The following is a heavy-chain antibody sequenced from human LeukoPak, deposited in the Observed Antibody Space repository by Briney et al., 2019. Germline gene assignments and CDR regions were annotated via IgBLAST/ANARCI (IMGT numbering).Heavy chain of an antibody. D-gene: IGHD6-6*01. CDR1: GGTFSSYA. CDR2: IIPIFGTA. J-gene: IGHJ4*02. Sequence: ASVKVSCKASGGTFSSYAISWVRQAPGQGLEWMGRIIPIFGTANYAQKFQGRVTITTDESTSTAYKELSSLRSEDTAVYYCARGQMAGIAARRDFDYWGQGTLVTVSS. V-gene: IGHV1-69*05. CDR3: ARGQMAGIAARRDFDY.